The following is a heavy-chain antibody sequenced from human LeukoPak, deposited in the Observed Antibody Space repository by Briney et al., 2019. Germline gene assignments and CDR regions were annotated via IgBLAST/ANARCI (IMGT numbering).Heavy chain of an antibody. CDR2: IKHDGSEK. V-gene: IGHV3-7*01. CDR1: GFTFSNHW. CDR3: ARSDSSGWYGEYYYYMDV. J-gene: IGHJ6*03. Sequence: GGSLRLSCAASGFTFSNHWMSWVRQAPGKGLEWVANIKHDGSEKDYVDSVEGRFTISRDNVKNSLYLQMDSLRAEDTAVYYCARSDSSGWYGEYYYYMDVWGKGTTVTVSS. D-gene: IGHD6-19*01.